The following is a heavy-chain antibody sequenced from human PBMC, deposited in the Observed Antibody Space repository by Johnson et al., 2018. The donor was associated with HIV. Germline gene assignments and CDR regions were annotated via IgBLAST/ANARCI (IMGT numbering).Heavy chain of an antibody. CDR2: ISYDGSDK. Sequence: QVQLVESGGGVVQPGRSLRLSCAASGFTFSTYAMHWVRQAPGKGLEWVAVISYDGSDKYYADSVKGRFTISRDSSKNTLYLQMNSLIAEDTAVYYCARDTGERQPAYLYAFDIWGQGTMVTVS. J-gene: IGHJ3*02. D-gene: IGHD1-1*01. V-gene: IGHV3-30*04. CDR3: ARDTGERQPAYLYAFDI. CDR1: GFTFSTYA.